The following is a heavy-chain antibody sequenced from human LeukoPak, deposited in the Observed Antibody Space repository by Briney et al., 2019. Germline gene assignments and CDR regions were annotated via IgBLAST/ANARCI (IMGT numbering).Heavy chain of an antibody. CDR2: IYPGDSDT. V-gene: IGHV5-51*01. CDR3: ARLFRGAAAAIEY. J-gene: IGHJ4*02. Sequence: PGESLKISCKVSGYSFTIYWIAWVRPMPGKGLEWMGIIYPGDSDTRYTPSFQGQVTISADKSISTAYLQWSSLKASDTAMYYCARLFRGAAAAIEYWGQGTLVTVSS. CDR1: GYSFTIYW. D-gene: IGHD6-13*01.